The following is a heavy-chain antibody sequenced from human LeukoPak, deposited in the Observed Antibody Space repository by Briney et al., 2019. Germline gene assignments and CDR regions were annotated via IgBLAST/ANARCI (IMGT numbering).Heavy chain of an antibody. Sequence: ASVKVSCKASGYTFTSYYMHWVRQAPGQGLEWMGIINPSGGSTSYAQKFQGRVTMTRDTSTSTVYMELSSLRSEDTAVYYCARVKESSVSSRRGGYYYYYMDVWGKGTTVTISS. D-gene: IGHD6-13*01. J-gene: IGHJ6*03. CDR3: ARVKESSVSSRRGGYYYYYMDV. V-gene: IGHV1-46*01. CDR1: GYTFTSYY. CDR2: INPSGGST.